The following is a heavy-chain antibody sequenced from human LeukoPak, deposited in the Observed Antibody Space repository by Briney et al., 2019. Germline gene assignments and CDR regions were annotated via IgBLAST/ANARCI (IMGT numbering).Heavy chain of an antibody. CDR1: GFTFSDYY. D-gene: IGHD2-2*01. J-gene: IGHJ5*02. CDR2: ISSSGSTI. Sequence: PGGSLRLSCAASGFTFSDYYMSWIRQAPGKGLEWVSYISSSGSTIYYADSVKGRFTISRDNAKNSLYLQMNSLRAEDTAAYYCARGGSSTSSEYNWFDPWGQGTLVTVSS. CDR3: ARGGSSTSSEYNWFDP. V-gene: IGHV3-11*01.